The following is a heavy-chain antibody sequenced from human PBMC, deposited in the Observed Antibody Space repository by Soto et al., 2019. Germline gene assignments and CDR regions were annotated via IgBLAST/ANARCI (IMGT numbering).Heavy chain of an antibody. CDR2: IIPILGIA. V-gene: IGHV1-69*08. J-gene: IGHJ4*02. D-gene: IGHD5-18*01. Sequence: QVRLVQSGAEVKKPGSSVKVSCKASGGTFSSYTISWVRQAPGQGLEWMGRIIPILGIANYAQKFQGRVTITADKSTSTAYMELSSLRSEDTAVYYCAREAQLWARGSDYYFDYWGQGTLVTVSS. CDR1: GGTFSSYT. CDR3: AREAQLWARGSDYYFDY.